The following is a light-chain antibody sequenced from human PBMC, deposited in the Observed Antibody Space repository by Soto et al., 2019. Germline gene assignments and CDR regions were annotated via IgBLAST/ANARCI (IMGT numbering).Light chain of an antibody. Sequence: DIVMTQSPLSLPVSPGEPASISCRSSQSLLHSNGKKYLDWYLQKPGQPPQLLIILGSTRAAGVPDRFSGSGSGTDFTLTISRVEAEDVGVYYCMQALQTPITFGQGTRLE. J-gene: IGKJ5*01. CDR2: LGS. CDR3: MQALQTPIT. CDR1: QSLLHSNGKKY. V-gene: IGKV2-28*01.